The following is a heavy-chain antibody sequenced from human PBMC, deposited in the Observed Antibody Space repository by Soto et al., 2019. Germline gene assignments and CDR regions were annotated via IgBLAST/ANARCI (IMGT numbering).Heavy chain of an antibody. CDR1: GFTFSSYS. V-gene: IGHV3-21*01. D-gene: IGHD3-3*01. Sequence: EVQLVESGGGLVKPGGSLRLSCAASGFTFSSYSMNWVRQAPGKGLEWVSSISSSSSYIYYADSVKGRFTISRDNAKNSLYLQMNSLRDEDTAVYYCARVGDYDFWSGYTRYFDLWGRGTLVTVSS. J-gene: IGHJ2*01. CDR3: ARVGDYDFWSGYTRYFDL. CDR2: ISSSSSYI.